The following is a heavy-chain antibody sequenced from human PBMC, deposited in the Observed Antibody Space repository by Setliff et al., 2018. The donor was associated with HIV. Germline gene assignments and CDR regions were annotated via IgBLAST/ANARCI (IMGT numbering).Heavy chain of an antibody. D-gene: IGHD6-13*01. CDR3: ARKRYSSSWNERRAFDI. V-gene: IGHV3-21*01. Sequence: GSLRLSCAASGFIFSSHSMNWVRQAPGKGLEWVSSISSGASHIYYADSIKGRFTISRDNGKNSLYLQMNSLRAEDTAVYYCARKRYSSSWNERRAFDIWGQGTMVTVSS. CDR2: ISSGASHI. J-gene: IGHJ3*02. CDR1: GFIFSSHS.